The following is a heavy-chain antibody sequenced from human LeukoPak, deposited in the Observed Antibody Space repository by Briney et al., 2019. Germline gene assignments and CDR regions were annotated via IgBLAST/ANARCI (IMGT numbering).Heavy chain of an antibody. CDR3: ARHNCYDS. V-gene: IGHV5-51*01. CDR1: GFTFSTYS. CDR2: IYAGDSST. J-gene: IGHJ4*02. D-gene: IGHD3-16*01. Sequence: GESLKISCKGSGFTFSTYSFAWVRQVPGKGPEWMGVIYAGDSSTRYSPSFQGQVTISVDKSISTAYLQWSSLKASDSAIYYCARHNCYDSWGQGTLVTVSS.